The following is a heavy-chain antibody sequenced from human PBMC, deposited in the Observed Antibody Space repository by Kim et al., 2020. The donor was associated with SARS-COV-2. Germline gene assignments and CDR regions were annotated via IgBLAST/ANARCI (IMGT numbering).Heavy chain of an antibody. CDR3: AKDILAAAITDAFDI. CDR2: ISWNSGSI. Sequence: GGSLRLSCAASGFTFDDYAMHWARQAPGKGLEWVSGISWNSGSIGYADSVKGRFTISRYNAKNSLYLQMNSLRAEDTALYYCAKDILAAAITDAFDIWGQGTMVTVSS. V-gene: IGHV3-9*01. D-gene: IGHD6-13*01. J-gene: IGHJ3*02. CDR1: GFTFDDYA.